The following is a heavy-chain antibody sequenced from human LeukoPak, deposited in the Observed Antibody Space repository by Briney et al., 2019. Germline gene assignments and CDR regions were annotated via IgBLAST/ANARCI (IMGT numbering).Heavy chain of an antibody. CDR3: AKAAVVVVAASPFDY. Sequence: GRSLRLSCAASGFTFDDYAMHWVRQASGKGLEWVSGISWNSGSIGYADSVKGRFTISRDNAKNSLYLQMNSLRAEDTALYYCAKAAVVVVAASPFDYWGQGTLVTVSS. CDR1: GFTFDDYA. D-gene: IGHD2-15*01. CDR2: ISWNSGSI. V-gene: IGHV3-9*01. J-gene: IGHJ4*02.